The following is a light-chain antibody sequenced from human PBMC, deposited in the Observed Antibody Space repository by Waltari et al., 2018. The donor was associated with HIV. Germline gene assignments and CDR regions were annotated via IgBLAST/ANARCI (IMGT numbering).Light chain of an antibody. Sequence: EIVMTQSPATLSVSPGERATLSCRASQSVNSNLAWYQQKPGQAPRLLIYGASTRATGIPARFSGSGSGTEFTLTISSLQSEDFAVYYCQQYKNWAPGRTFGQGTKVEIK. V-gene: IGKV3-15*01. CDR1: QSVNSN. CDR2: GAS. CDR3: QQYKNWAPGRT. J-gene: IGKJ1*01.